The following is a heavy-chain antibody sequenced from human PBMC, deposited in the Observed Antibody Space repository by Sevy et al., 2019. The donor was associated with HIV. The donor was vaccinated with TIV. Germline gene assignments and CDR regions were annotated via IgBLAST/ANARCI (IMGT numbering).Heavy chain of an antibody. Sequence: ASVKVSCKASGYTFTSQYMHWVRPAPGQGLEWMGIINPSGGSTSYAQKFQGRVTMTRDTSTSTVYMELSSLRSEDTAVYYCARDSDNYDILTGYYPFDYWGQGTLVTVSS. J-gene: IGHJ4*02. D-gene: IGHD3-9*01. CDR2: INPSGGST. V-gene: IGHV1-46*01. CDR1: GYTFTSQY. CDR3: ARDSDNYDILTGYYPFDY.